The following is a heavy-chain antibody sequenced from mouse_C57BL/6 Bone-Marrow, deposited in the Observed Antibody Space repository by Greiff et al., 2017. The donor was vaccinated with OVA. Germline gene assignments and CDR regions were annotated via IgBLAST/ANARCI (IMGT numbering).Heavy chain of an antibody. CDR1: GYTFTSYW. CDR3: ATSAYYSNYYFDY. J-gene: IGHJ2*01. Sequence: QVQLKQPGAELVKPGASVKLSCKASGYTFTSYWMHWVKQRPGQGLEWIGMIHPNSGSTNYNEKFKSKATLTVDKSSSTAYMQLSSLTSEDSAVYYCATSAYYSNYYFDYWGQGTTLTVSS. V-gene: IGHV1-64*01. CDR2: IHPNSGST. D-gene: IGHD2-5*01.